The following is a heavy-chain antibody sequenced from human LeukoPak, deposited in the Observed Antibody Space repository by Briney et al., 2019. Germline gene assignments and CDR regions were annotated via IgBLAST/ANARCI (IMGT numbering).Heavy chain of an antibody. J-gene: IGHJ4*02. CDR1: GFTFSSYP. CDR3: AKDRGGSYSPYFDY. Sequence: GGSLRLSCAASGFTFSSYPMNWVRQAPGKGLEWVSAISGSGGSTYYADSVKGRFTISRDNSKNTLYLQMNSLRAEDTAVYYCAKDRGGSYSPYFDYWGQGTLVTVS. D-gene: IGHD1-26*01. V-gene: IGHV3-23*01. CDR2: ISGSGGST.